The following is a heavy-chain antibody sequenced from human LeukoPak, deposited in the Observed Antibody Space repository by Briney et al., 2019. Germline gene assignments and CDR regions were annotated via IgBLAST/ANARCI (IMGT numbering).Heavy chain of an antibody. V-gene: IGHV4-59*01. CDR3: ASLRERSYYARGFDY. CDR1: GGSISSYY. Sequence: SETLSLTCTVSGGSISSYYWSWIRQPPGKGLEWLGYIYYSGSTNYNPSLKSRVTISVDTSKNQFSLKLSSVTAADTAVYHCASLRERSYYARGFDYWGRGTLVTVSS. CDR2: IYYSGST. J-gene: IGHJ4*02. D-gene: IGHD1-26*01.